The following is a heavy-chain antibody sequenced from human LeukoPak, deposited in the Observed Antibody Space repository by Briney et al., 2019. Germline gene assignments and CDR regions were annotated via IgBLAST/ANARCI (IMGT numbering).Heavy chain of an antibody. Sequence: GGSLRLSCAVSGFTFGSYAMTWVRQAPGKGLEWVSTMTGRSGNTYYAGFVKGRFTISRDKSKNTLYLQMNSLRAEDTALYYCARVQLVDYYYYSYMDVWGKGTTVTVSS. V-gene: IGHV3-23*01. CDR1: GFTFGSYA. CDR2: MTGRSGNT. D-gene: IGHD6-6*01. CDR3: ARVQLVDYYYYSYMDV. J-gene: IGHJ6*03.